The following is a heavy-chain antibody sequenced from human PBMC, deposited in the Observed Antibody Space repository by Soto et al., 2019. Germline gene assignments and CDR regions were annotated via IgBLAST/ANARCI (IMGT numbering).Heavy chain of an antibody. J-gene: IGHJ6*02. CDR2: ISYDARNT. CDR1: GFLFNTYA. V-gene: IGHV3-30*04. CDR3: ARPGSGYDVLTGQYFFYFHAVDV. Sequence: WGSLRLSCTASGFLFNTYAIHFFRHSPSKWLEWVAVISYDARNTYYADSVKGRFTISRDNSKNALYLQMDSLRPEDTAVYYCARPGSGYDVLTGQYFFYFHAVDVWGQGTTVTVSS. D-gene: IGHD3-9*01.